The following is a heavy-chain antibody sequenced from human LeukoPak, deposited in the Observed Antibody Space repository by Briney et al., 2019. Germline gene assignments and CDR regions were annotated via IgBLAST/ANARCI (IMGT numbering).Heavy chain of an antibody. CDR3: AKVGQNYDILTYYFDY. CDR1: GFTFSSYW. D-gene: IGHD3-9*01. V-gene: IGHV3-7*03. Sequence: GGSLRLSCAASGFTFSSYWMSWVRQAPGKGLEWVANIKQDGSEKYYVDSVKGRFTISRDNAKNSLYLQMNSLRVEDTAVYYCAKVGQNYDILTYYFDYWGQGTLVTVSS. CDR2: IKQDGSEK. J-gene: IGHJ4*02.